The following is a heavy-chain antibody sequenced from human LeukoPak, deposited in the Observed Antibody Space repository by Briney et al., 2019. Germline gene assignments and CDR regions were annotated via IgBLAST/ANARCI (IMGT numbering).Heavy chain of an antibody. CDR1: GFTFSSYS. Sequence: GGSLRLSCAASGFTFSSYSMNWVRLAPGKGLEWVANIKEDGTETYYVDSVKGRFTISRDNAENSLYLQMNSLRVEDTAVYYCAKEGRSLQTYWGQGTLVTVSS. D-gene: IGHD5-24*01. CDR2: IKEDGTET. V-gene: IGHV3-7*03. CDR3: AKEGRSLQTY. J-gene: IGHJ4*02.